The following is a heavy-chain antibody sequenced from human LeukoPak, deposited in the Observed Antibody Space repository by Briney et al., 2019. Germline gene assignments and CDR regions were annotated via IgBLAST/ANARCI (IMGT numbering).Heavy chain of an antibody. V-gene: IGHV4-59*01. CDR3: ARGKTAMDA. D-gene: IGHD5-18*01. Sequence: PSETLSLTGAVSGVSISVYYCSWIRQPPRKGLEWIGYIYYSGSTNYNPSLKSRVTISVDTSKNQFSLKLSSVTAADTAVYYCARGKTAMDAWGQGTLVTVSS. CDR1: GVSISVYY. CDR2: IYYSGST. J-gene: IGHJ5*02.